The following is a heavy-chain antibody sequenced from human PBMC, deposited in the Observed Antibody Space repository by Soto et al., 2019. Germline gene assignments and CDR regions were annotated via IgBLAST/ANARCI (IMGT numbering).Heavy chain of an antibody. CDR2: IYHSGST. D-gene: IGHD2-2*01. CDR3: ARVVGGYYYGMDV. CDR1: GGSISSSNW. J-gene: IGHJ6*02. Sequence: QVQLQESGPGLVKPSGTLSLTCAVSGGSISSSNWWSWVRQPPGKGLEWIGEIYHSGSTNYNPSLKSRFTISVEKSKNQFSLKLSSVTAADTAVDDCARVVGGYYYGMDVWGQGTTVTVSS. V-gene: IGHV4-4*02.